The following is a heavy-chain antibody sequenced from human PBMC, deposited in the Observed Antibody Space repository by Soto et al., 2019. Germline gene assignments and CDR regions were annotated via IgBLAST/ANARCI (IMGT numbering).Heavy chain of an antibody. V-gene: IGHV1-3*01. CDR2: INPANGDT. J-gene: IGHJ4*02. Sequence: SVKVSCKASGYIFTTYGVHWVRQAPGQRLEWMGWINPANGDTRYLQKFRDRATLTTDTSATTAHMELSSLTSEDTTVYYCAIQSIAIFGKVGDFWGQGTLVTVSS. CDR3: AIQSIAIFGKVGDF. CDR1: GYIFTTYG. D-gene: IGHD1-26*01.